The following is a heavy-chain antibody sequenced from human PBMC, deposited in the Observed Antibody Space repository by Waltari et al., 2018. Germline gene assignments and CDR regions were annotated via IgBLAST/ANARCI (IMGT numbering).Heavy chain of an antibody. CDR1: GGSFSGYY. D-gene: IGHD3-22*01. J-gene: IGHJ4*02. CDR2: INHSGST. Sequence: QVQLQQWGAGLLKPSETLSLTCAVYGGSFSGYYWSWIRQPPGKGLEWIGEINHSGSTNYNPSLKSRVTISVDTSKNQFSLKLSSVTAADTAVYYSARGYYDSSGYYLDYWGQGTLVTVSS. V-gene: IGHV4-34*01. CDR3: ARGYYDSSGYYLDY.